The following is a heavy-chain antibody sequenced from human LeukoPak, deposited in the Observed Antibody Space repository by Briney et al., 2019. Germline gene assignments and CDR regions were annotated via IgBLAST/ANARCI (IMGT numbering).Heavy chain of an antibody. CDR2: IYTSGST. J-gene: IGHJ3*02. CDR1: GGSISSGSYY. V-gene: IGHV4-61*02. CDR3: ARPSGPTYAFDI. Sequence: PSETLSLTCTVYGGSISSGSYYWSWIRQPAGKGLEWIGRIYTSGSTNYNPSLKSRVTISVDTSKNQFSLKLSSVTAADTAVYYCARPSGPTYAFDIWGQGTMVTVSS.